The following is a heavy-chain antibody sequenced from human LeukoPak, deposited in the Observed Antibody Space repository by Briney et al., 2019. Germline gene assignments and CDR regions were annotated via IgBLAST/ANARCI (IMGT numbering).Heavy chain of an antibody. V-gene: IGHV3-64*01. D-gene: IGHD2-2*01. CDR3: ARGPRVLGYCSSTSCYANY. J-gene: IGHJ4*02. CDR2: ISSNGGST. Sequence: GGSLRLSCAASGFTFSSYAMHWVRQAPGKGLEYFSAISSNGGSTYYANSVKGRFTISRDNSKNTLYLQMGSLRAEDMAVYYCARGPRVLGYCSSTSCYANYWGQGTLVTVSS. CDR1: GFTFSSYA.